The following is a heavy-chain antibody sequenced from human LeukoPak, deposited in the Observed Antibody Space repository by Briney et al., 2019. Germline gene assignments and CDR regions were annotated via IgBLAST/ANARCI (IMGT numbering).Heavy chain of an antibody. CDR2: FDPEDGET. CDR1: GYTLTELS. Sequence: ASVKVSCKASGYTLTELSMHWVRQAPGKGLEWMGGFDPEDGETIYAQKFQGRVTMTEDTSTDTAYMELSSLRSEDTAVYYCATDPVAGTGNDAFDIWGQGTMVTVSS. J-gene: IGHJ3*02. CDR3: ATDPVAGTGNDAFDI. V-gene: IGHV1-24*01. D-gene: IGHD6-19*01.